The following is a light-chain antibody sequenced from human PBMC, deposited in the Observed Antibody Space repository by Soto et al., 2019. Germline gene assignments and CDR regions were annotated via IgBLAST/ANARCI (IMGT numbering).Light chain of an antibody. J-gene: IGKJ1*01. V-gene: IGKV3D-15*01. CDR3: QQYTDWPPWT. CDR2: GAS. Sequence: EIVLKQSPATLSLNTGERATLSCRASQSINRHLAWYRQKPGQAPRLLIYGASSRATGIPARFSGSGSGTEFTLTISSLQSEDFALYYCQQYTDWPPWTFGQGTKVDIK. CDR1: QSINRH.